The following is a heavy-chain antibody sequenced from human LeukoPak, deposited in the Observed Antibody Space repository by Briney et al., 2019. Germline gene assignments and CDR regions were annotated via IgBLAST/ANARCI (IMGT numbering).Heavy chain of an antibody. D-gene: IGHD2-8*01. J-gene: IGHJ5*01. V-gene: IGHV4-59*08. Sequence: SETLSLTCTVSGGSLSSFYWSWVRQSPGKGLEWIGFIHNSESTTKDNPSLKSRVTISADTSKNQFSLRLTSVTAADTAVYYCARQTNWFDSWGQGILVTVSS. CDR2: IHNSESTT. CDR3: ARQTNWFDS. CDR1: GGSLSSFY.